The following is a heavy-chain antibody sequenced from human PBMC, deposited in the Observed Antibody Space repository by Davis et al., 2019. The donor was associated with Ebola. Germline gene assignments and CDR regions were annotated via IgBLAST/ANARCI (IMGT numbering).Heavy chain of an antibody. Sequence: SVKVSCKASGGTFSSYAISWVRQAPGQGLEWMGGIIPIFGTANYAQKFQGRVTITADNSTSTAYMELSSLSSEDTAVYYCARDEGGVVVPASLDPWGQGTLVTVSS. V-gene: IGHV1-69*06. CDR1: GGTFSSYA. J-gene: IGHJ5*02. CDR3: ARDEGGVVVPASLDP. CDR2: IIPIFGTA. D-gene: IGHD2-2*01.